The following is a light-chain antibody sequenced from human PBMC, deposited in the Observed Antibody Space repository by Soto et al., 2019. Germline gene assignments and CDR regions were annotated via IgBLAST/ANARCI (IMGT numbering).Light chain of an antibody. CDR3: QQYGSSPIT. J-gene: IGKJ5*01. V-gene: IGKV3-20*01. CDR1: QTVSRNY. CDR2: GAS. Sequence: EILLAQSPGTLSLSPGERATLSCRASQTVSRNYLAWYQQKLGQAPRLLIYGASSRATGIPDRVSGSGSGTDFTLTISRLEPEDFAVYYCQQYGSSPITFGQGTRLEIK.